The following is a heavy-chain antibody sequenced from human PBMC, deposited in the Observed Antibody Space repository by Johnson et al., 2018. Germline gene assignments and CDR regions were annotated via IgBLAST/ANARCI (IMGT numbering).Heavy chain of an antibody. CDR1: GGSISSYY. V-gene: IGHV4-59*01. Sequence: QVQLQESGPGLVKPSETLSLTCTVSGGSISSYYWSWIRQPPGKGLEWIGYIYYSGSPNYNPSLKSRVTISVDTSKNQFSLKLSSVTAADTAVYYCARDQYCTNGVCYSYMDVWGKGTTVTVSS. J-gene: IGHJ6*03. CDR2: IYYSGSP. CDR3: ARDQYCTNGVCYSYMDV. D-gene: IGHD2-8*01.